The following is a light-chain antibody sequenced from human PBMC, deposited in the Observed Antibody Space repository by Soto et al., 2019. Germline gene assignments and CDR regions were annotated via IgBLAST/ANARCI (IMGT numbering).Light chain of an antibody. J-gene: IGKJ2*01. Sequence: DIQMTQSPSSLSASVGDRVTINCRASQPISSYLNWYQQKPGNPPVLLISSASSSQSGVPSRFSGSGSVTDFTLTISSLKPEDFATYSCQQSYTTPSTFGQGTKLEIK. CDR3: QQSYTTPST. CDR2: SAS. V-gene: IGKV1-39*01. CDR1: QPISSY.